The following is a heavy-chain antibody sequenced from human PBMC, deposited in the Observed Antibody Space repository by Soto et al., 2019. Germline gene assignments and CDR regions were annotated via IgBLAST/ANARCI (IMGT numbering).Heavy chain of an antibody. Sequence: QVQLVQSGAEVKKPGASVKVSCKASGDTFTDYYIHWVRQAPGQGLEWMGTVNPSGDHTTYAQHCLGRMTMTSDTSPSTLYMDLTSLTAEGAAVYYCARGGHVVVVTAALDYWGQGTLVTVSS. CDR1: GDTFTDYY. V-gene: IGHV1-46*01. J-gene: IGHJ4*02. D-gene: IGHD2-21*02. CDR3: ARGGHVVVVTAALDY. CDR2: VNPSGDHT.